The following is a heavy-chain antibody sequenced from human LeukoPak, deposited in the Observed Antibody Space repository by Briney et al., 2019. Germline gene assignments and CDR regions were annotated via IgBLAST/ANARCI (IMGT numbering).Heavy chain of an antibody. CDR1: GFTFSNYA. J-gene: IGHJ4*02. D-gene: IGHD7-27*01. Sequence: PGGSLRLSCAASGFTFSNYAMSWVRQAPGKGLEWVSTITGSGGGSYYADSVKGRFTLSRDNSKNTLYLQMNSLRAEDTAIYYCAKDRAWGFDYWGQGTLVTVSS. V-gene: IGHV3-23*01. CDR2: ITGSGGGS. CDR3: AKDRAWGFDY.